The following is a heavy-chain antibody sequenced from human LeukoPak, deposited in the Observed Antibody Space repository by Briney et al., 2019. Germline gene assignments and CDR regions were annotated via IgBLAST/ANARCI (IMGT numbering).Heavy chain of an antibody. CDR1: GYTFTGYY. D-gene: IGHD3-10*01. Sequence: GASVKVSCKASGYTFTGYYMHWVRQAPGQGLEWMGWINPNSGGTNYAQKFQGWVTMTRDTFISTAYMELSRLRSDDTAVYYCARAFGSGSRRDGMDVWGQGTTVTVSS. V-gene: IGHV1-2*04. CDR2: INPNSGGT. CDR3: ARAFGSGSRRDGMDV. J-gene: IGHJ6*02.